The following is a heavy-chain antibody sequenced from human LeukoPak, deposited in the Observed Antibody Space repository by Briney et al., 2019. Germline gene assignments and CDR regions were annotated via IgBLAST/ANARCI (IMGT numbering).Heavy chain of an antibody. D-gene: IGHD3-10*01. Sequence: GGSLRLSCAASGFSFSSFGMHWVRQAPAKGLEWVAVIWFDGGKTYYSESVKGRFTVSRDNSKNTLFLQMNSLRVEDTAVYYCARVGSGYTVDYWGQGTLVTVSS. J-gene: IGHJ4*02. CDR2: IWFDGGKT. CDR3: ARVGSGYTVDY. V-gene: IGHV3-33*01. CDR1: GFSFSSFG.